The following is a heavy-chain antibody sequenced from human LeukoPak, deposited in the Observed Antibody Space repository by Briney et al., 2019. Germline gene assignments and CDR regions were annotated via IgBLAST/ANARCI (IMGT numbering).Heavy chain of an antibody. Sequence: GASVKVSCRASGYTFTSYGFTWVRQAPGQGLEWMGWISAYNGNTNYAQKLQGRVTMTTDTSTTTAYMELRSLRSDDTAVYYCARDNDIVAAGTSHYFDYWGQGTLVTVSS. D-gene: IGHD6-13*01. J-gene: IGHJ4*02. CDR3: ARDNDIVAAGTSHYFDY. CDR1: GYTFTSYG. CDR2: ISAYNGNT. V-gene: IGHV1-18*01.